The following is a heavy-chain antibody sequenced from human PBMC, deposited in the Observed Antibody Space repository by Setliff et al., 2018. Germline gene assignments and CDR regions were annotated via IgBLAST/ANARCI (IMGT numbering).Heavy chain of an antibody. CDR2: MNPHSGNT. CDR3: ARGLGSYYCYSMDD. D-gene: IGHD7-27*01. J-gene: IGHJ6*03. V-gene: IGHV1-8*03. Sequence: ASVKVSCKASGYTFTRYDINWVRQATGQGLEWMGWMNPHSGNTGYAQKFQGRVTITRNTSISTAYMELSSLRSEDTAVYYCARGLGSYYCYSMDDWGKGTTVTVSS. CDR1: GYTFTRYD.